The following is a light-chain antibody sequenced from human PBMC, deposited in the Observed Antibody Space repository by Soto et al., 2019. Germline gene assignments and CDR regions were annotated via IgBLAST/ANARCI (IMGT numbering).Light chain of an antibody. J-gene: IGLJ1*01. V-gene: IGLV1-44*01. CDR1: SSNVGSNA. CDR3: ATWDDSLNGYV. CDR2: SNN. Sequence: QSVLTQPPSASESPGQRVTISCSGSSSNVGSNAVNWYQQLPGTAPTLLIHSNNERLSGVPDRFSGSKSGTSASLAISGLQSEDEADYYCATWDDSLNGYVFGTGTRSPS.